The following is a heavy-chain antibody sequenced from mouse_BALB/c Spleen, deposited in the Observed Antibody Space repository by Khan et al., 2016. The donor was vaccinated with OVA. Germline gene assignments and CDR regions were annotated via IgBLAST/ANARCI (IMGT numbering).Heavy chain of an antibody. CDR1: GFTFSTYG. CDR3: ARLAYYYDSEGFAY. D-gene: IGHD1-1*01. J-gene: IGHJ3*01. V-gene: IGHV5-6*01. Sequence: EVELVESGGDVVKPGGSLKLSCAASGFTFSTYGMSWVRQTPDKRLEWVATVSTGGHYTYYPDTVKGRFTISRDNAKNTLYLQMSSLKSEDTAMLYGARLAYYYDSEGFAYWGQGTLVTVSA. CDR2: VSTGGHYT.